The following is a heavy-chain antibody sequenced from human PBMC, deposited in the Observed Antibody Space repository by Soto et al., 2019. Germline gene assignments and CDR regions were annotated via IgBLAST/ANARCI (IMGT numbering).Heavy chain of an antibody. Sequence: PGGSLRLSCVASGFTFSTYAMTWVRQAPGKGLEWVSAISGSGSGTNYADSVKGRFTISRDNSKNILYLQMNSLRAEDTAAYYCAKEKPTTPCFDYWGPGTLVTVSS. V-gene: IGHV3-23*01. J-gene: IGHJ4*02. CDR3: AKEKPTTPCFDY. CDR1: GFTFSTYA. D-gene: IGHD1-1*01. CDR2: ISGSGSGT.